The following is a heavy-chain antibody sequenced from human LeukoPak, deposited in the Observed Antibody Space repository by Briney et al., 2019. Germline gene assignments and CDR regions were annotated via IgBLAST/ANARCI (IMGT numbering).Heavy chain of an antibody. CDR3: ATGWLLQTYAFDI. V-gene: IGHV3-23*01. Sequence: GGSLRLSCAASGFTFSSHAMRWVRQAPGKGLQWVSSISGSGRSTYYADSVKGRFTISRDSSKNTLFLQMNSLRVEDTAVYYCATGWLLQTYAFDIWGQGTMVTVSS. CDR1: GFTFSSHA. D-gene: IGHD5-24*01. J-gene: IGHJ3*02. CDR2: ISGSGRST.